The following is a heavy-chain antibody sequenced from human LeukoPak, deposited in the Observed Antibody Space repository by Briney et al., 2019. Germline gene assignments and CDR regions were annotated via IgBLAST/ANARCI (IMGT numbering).Heavy chain of an antibody. Sequence: ASVKVSCKASGGTFNNYAMSWVRQAPGQGLGWMGGIIPIFARANYAQKFQGRVTITADKSTSTAYMELSSLRSEDTAVYYCARAVQVTTGGLFDYWGQGTLVTVSS. CDR1: GGTFNNYA. CDR3: ARAVQVTTGGLFDY. D-gene: IGHD4-17*01. V-gene: IGHV1-69*06. CDR2: IIPIFARA. J-gene: IGHJ4*02.